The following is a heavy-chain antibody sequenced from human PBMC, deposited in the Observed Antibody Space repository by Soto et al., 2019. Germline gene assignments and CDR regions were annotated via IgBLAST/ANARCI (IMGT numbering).Heavy chain of an antibody. CDR1: GGSVSSGGYY. CDR2: IYYSGST. D-gene: IGHD4-17*01. V-gene: IGHV4-39*01. Sequence: SETLSLTCTVSGGSVSSGGYYWSWIRQHPGKGLEWIGSIYYSGSTYYNPSLKSRVTISVDTSKNQFSLKLSSVTAADTAVYYCARSFHYGDYVDYYYGMDVWGQGTTVTVSS. CDR3: ARSFHYGDYVDYYYGMDV. J-gene: IGHJ6*02.